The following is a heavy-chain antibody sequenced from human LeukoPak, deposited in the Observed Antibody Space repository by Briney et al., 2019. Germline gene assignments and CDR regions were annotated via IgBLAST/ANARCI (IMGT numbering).Heavy chain of an antibody. CDR3: ARHHPTTTVFHSGGS. CDR1: GFTVSSNY. V-gene: IGHV3-53*01. D-gene: IGHD4-17*01. J-gene: IGHJ5*02. CDR2: IYSGGDT. Sequence: GGSLRLSCAASGFTVSSNYMSWVRQAPGKGLEWVSVIYSGGDTYYADSVKGRFTISRDNSKNTLYLQMNSLRAEDTAVYYCARHHPTTTVFHSGGSWGQGTLVTVSS.